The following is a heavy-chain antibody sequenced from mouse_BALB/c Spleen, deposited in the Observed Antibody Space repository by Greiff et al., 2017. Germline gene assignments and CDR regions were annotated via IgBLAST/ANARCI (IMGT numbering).Heavy chain of an antibody. CDR1: GFSLTSYG. V-gene: IGHV2-4-1*01. J-gene: IGHJ4*01. CDR2: IWGGGST. D-gene: IGHD6-5*01. CDR3: ARCNHLCYYAMDY. Sequence: VQLQQSGPGLVQPSQSLSITCTVSGFSLTSYGVHWVRQSPGKGLEWLGLIWGGGSTDYNAAVISRLSISKDNSKSQVFFKMNSLQADDTAIYYCARCNHLCYYAMDYWGQGTSVTVSS.